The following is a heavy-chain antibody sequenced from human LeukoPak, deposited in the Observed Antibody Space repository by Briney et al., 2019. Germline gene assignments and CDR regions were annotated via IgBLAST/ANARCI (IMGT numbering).Heavy chain of an antibody. CDR3: SRQRNGGSGWYSLSFDY. CDR1: GGSISSSGYY. CDR2: IYYSGST. V-gene: IGHV4-39*01. J-gene: IGHJ4*02. Sequence: SETLSLTCTVSGGSISSSGYYWGWIRQPPGKGLEWIGSIYYSGSTHYNPSLKSRVTISVDTSKNQFSLKLSSMTAADTAIYYCSRQRNGGSGWYSLSFDYWGQGTLVTVSS. D-gene: IGHD6-19*01.